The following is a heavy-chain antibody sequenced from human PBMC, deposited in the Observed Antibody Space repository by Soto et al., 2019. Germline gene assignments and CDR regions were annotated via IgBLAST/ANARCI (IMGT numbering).Heavy chain of an antibody. J-gene: IGHJ5*02. V-gene: IGHV4-39*01. D-gene: IGHD3-22*01. CDR1: GGSISSSSYY. Sequence: SETLSLTCTVSGGSISSSSYYLGWIRQPPGKGLEWIGSIYYSGSTYYNPSLKSRVTISVDTSKNQFSLKLSSVTAADTAVYYCARHLRQYYDSSGYYLNWFEPWGEGTPVTVS. CDR3: ARHLRQYYDSSGYYLNWFEP. CDR2: IYYSGST.